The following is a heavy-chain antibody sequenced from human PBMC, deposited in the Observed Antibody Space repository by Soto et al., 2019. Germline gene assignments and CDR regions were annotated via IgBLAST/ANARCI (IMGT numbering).Heavy chain of an antibody. V-gene: IGHV3-33*01. J-gene: IGHJ6*03. CDR2: IWYNGSNK. CDR3: ARDAGCSGGSCYQANYYYYYYMDV. CDR1: GFTFSSYG. D-gene: IGHD2-15*01. Sequence: QVQLVESGGGVVQPGRSLRLSCAASGFTFSSYGMHWVRQAPGKGLEWVAVIWYNGSNKYYADSVKGRFTISRDNSKNTLYLQMNSLRAEATAVYYCARDAGCSGGSCYQANYYYYYYMDVWGKGTTVTVSS.